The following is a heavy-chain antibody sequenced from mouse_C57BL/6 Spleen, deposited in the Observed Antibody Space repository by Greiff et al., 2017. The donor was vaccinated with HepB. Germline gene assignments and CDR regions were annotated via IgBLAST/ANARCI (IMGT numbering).Heavy chain of an antibody. D-gene: IGHD4-1*01. CDR2: IHPNSGST. V-gene: IGHV1-64*01. CDR3: ARPRVNWDGTWFAY. CDR1: GYTFTSYW. J-gene: IGHJ3*01. Sequence: QVQLQQPGAELVKPGASVKLSCKASGYTFTSYWMHWVKQRPGQGLEWIGMIHPNSGSTNYNEKFKSKATLTVDKSSSTAYMQLSSLTSEDSAVYYCARPRVNWDGTWFAYWGQGTLVTVSA.